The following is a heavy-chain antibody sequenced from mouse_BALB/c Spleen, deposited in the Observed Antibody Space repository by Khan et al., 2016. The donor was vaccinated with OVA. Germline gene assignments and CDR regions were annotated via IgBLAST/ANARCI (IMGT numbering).Heavy chain of an antibody. CDR2: INYSGNT. Sequence: EVQLHESGPGLVKPSRSLSLTCTVTGYSITSGYSWNWIRQFPGNKLECMGYINYSGNTNYNPSLKGRISITRDTSKNQFFLHLNSVTTEDTATYYCAKTAMIKYWGQGTTLTVSS. CDR3: AKTAMIKY. V-gene: IGHV3-1*02. D-gene: IGHD1-2*01. J-gene: IGHJ2*01. CDR1: GYSITSGYS.